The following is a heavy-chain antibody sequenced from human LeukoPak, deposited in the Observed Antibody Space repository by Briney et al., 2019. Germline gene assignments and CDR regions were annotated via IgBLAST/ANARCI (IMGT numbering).Heavy chain of an antibody. D-gene: IGHD3-10*01. CDR1: GFTFRDFG. V-gene: IGHV3-23*01. CDR2: INGGGDST. CDR3: VKSPYYKSGALDS. J-gene: IGHJ4*02. Sequence: GPSLRLSCAASGFTFRDFGMNWFRQTLRKGLEWISHINGGGDSTHYADCVKGGFTISRDNSQTTLYVQMNRLRTEDTAINYCVKSPYYKSGALDSCSEGTL.